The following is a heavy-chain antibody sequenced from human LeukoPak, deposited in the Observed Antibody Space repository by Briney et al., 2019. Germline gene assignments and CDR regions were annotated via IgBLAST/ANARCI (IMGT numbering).Heavy chain of an antibody. CDR2: INSDGSTR. J-gene: IGHJ4*02. CDR3: ARDYEYAFDY. D-gene: IGHD5-12*01. Sequence: GGSLRLSCEACESTFRRYWMLGVRQAPGRGLEGVSRINSDGSTRVHAESVRGRFTISGDKAKNSLYLQMNSLRVEDTAVYYCARDYEYAFDYWGQGTLVTVSS. V-gene: IGHV3-74*01. CDR1: ESTFRRYW.